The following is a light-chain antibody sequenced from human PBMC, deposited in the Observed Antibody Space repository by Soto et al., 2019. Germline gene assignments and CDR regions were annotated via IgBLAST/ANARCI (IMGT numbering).Light chain of an antibody. CDR3: QQYYRTRHS. CDR1: QSVLYSSNNKNY. Sequence: DIVMTQSPDSLAVSLGERATINCKSSQSVLYSSNNKNYLAWYQQKPRQPPKLLIYWASTRESGVPDRFSGSGSGTDFTLTISSLQAEDVAVYYCQQYYRTRHSFGQGTKLEIK. V-gene: IGKV4-1*01. CDR2: WAS. J-gene: IGKJ2*03.